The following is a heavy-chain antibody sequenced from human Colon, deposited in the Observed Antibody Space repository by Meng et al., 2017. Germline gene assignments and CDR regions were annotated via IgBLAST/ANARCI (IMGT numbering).Heavy chain of an antibody. CDR1: GFSFSSYA. Sequence: GESLKISCAASGFSFSSYAMSWVRQAPGKGLEWVAAISNSAEYRNYADSVKGRFTISRDNSKNTLYLQMNSLRAEDTAVYFCAKAYDSSGAYLPFDHWGQGTLVTGAS. CDR2: ISNSAEYR. J-gene: IGHJ4*02. V-gene: IGHV3-23*01. D-gene: IGHD3-22*01. CDR3: AKAYDSSGAYLPFDH.